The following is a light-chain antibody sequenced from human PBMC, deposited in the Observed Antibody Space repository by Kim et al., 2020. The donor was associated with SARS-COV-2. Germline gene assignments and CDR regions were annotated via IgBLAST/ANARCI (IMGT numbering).Light chain of an antibody. Sequence: VSPGERVPLARRAPPSVDGWLAWYQQTPGQAPRLLIYGASTRATGIPARFSGSGSGTEYTLDISTLQSEDSAVYYCLQYGRWPLTFGGGTKVDIK. CDR1: PSVDGW. J-gene: IGKJ4*01. CDR2: GAS. CDR3: LQYGRWPLT. V-gene: IGKV3D-15*01.